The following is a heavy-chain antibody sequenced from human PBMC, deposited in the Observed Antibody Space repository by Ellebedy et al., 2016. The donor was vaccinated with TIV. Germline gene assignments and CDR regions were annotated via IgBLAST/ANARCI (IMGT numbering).Heavy chain of an antibody. CDR1: GGSFSGYY. V-gene: IGHV4-34*01. CDR3: ARLLITMVYGMDV. Sequence: MPSETLSLTCAVYGGSFSGYYWSWIRQPPGKGLEWIGKINHRGSTNYNPSLKSRVIISVDTSKNQFSLKLSSVTAADTAVYYCARLLITMVYGMDVWGQGTTVTVSS. D-gene: IGHD3-10*01. CDR2: INHRGST. J-gene: IGHJ6*02.